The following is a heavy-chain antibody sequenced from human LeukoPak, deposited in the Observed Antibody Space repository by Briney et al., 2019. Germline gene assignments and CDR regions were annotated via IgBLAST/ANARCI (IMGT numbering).Heavy chain of an antibody. Sequence: GGSLRLSCAASGFTFSSYSMNWVRQAPGKGLEWVSSISSSSSHIYYADSVKGRFTISRDNAKNSLYLQMNSLRAEDTAVYYCAKGSDIVVVPAAFDYWGQGTLVTVSS. J-gene: IGHJ4*02. CDR2: ISSSSSHI. V-gene: IGHV3-21*01. CDR1: GFTFSSYS. D-gene: IGHD2-2*01. CDR3: AKGSDIVVVPAAFDY.